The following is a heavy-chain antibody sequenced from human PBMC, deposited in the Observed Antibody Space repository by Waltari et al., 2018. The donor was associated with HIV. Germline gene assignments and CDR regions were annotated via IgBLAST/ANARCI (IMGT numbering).Heavy chain of an antibody. V-gene: IGHV1-69*04. D-gene: IGHD6-25*01. Sequence: QVQLMQSGAEVQKSGSSVQVSCSASGGTISPYAISWMRQAPGQGLEWLDSMIQMLGGANDHRILEGSVTINADNWKSTVNSEMTSRRSEDTADYFWARSQSLAAAQYPYGHSRGYPGMVLWGQGTSVIVSS. CDR2: MIQMLGGA. CDR3: ARSQSLAAAQYPYGHSRGYPGMVL. CDR1: GGTISPYA. J-gene: IGHJ6*02.